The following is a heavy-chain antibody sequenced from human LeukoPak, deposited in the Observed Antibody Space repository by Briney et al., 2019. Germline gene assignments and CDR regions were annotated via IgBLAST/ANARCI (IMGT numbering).Heavy chain of an antibody. CDR1: GFTSSNAW. D-gene: IGHD3-9*01. J-gene: IGHJ4*02. Sequence: GGSLRLSCAASGFTSSNAWMSWVRQAPGKGLEWVGRIKSKTDGGTTDYAAPVKGRFTISRDDSKNTLYLQMNSLKTEDTAVYYCTTDSWNFDSFDYWGQGTLVPVSS. V-gene: IGHV3-15*01. CDR3: TTDSWNFDSFDY. CDR2: IKSKTDGGTT.